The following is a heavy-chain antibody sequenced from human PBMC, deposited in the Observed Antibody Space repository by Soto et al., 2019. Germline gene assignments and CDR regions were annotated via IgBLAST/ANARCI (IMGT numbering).Heavy chain of an antibody. CDR2: IIPIFGTA. CDR3: ARGTYYYDSSGYYYFDY. Sequence: VKVSCKASGGTFSSYAISWVRQAPGQGLEWMGGIIPIFGTANYAQKFQGRVTITADESTSTAYMELSSLRSEDTAVYYCARGTYYYDSSGYYYFDYWGQGTLVTVSS. CDR1: GGTFSSYA. V-gene: IGHV1-69*13. J-gene: IGHJ4*02. D-gene: IGHD3-22*01.